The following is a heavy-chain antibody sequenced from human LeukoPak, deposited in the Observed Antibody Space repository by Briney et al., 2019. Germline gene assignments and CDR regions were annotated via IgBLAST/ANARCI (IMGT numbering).Heavy chain of an antibody. D-gene: IGHD6-13*01. CDR2: IIPIFGTA. Sequence: SVKVSCKASGGTFSSYAISWVRQAPGQGLEWMGGIIPIFGTANYAQKFQGRVTIITDESTSTAYMELSSLRSEDTAVYYCASRPYSSSWWASRVNYFDHWGQGTLVTVSS. CDR1: GGTFSSYA. V-gene: IGHV1-69*05. CDR3: ASRPYSSSWWASRVNYFDH. J-gene: IGHJ4*02.